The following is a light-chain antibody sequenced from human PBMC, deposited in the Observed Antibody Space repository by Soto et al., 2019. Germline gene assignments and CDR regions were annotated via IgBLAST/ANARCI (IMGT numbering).Light chain of an antibody. CDR3: GTWYSSLSVV. V-gene: IGLV1-51*02. Sequence: QSVLTQPPSVSAAPGQKVTISCSGGSSNIGNNYVSWYQQLPGTAPKLLIYENNKRPSGIPDRFSGSKSGTSATLGITGLQAGDEADYYCGTWYSSLSVVFGGGTKLTVL. CDR1: SSNIGNNY. J-gene: IGLJ2*01. CDR2: ENN.